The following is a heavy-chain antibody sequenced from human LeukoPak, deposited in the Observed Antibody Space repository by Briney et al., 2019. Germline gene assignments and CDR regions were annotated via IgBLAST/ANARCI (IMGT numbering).Heavy chain of an antibody. V-gene: IGHV4-4*02. J-gene: IGHJ4*02. CDR3: ALYYYDSSGRIFDY. Sequence: SGTLSLTCAVSGGSISSSNWWSWVRQPPGKGLEWIGEIYHSGSTNYNPSLKSRVTISVDKSKNQFSLKLSSVTAADTAVYYCALYYYDSSGRIFDYWGQGTLVTVSS. D-gene: IGHD3-22*01. CDR1: GGSISSSNW. CDR2: IYHSGST.